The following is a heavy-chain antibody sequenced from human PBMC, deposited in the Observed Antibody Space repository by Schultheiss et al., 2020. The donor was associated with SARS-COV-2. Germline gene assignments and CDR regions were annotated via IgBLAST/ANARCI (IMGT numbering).Heavy chain of an antibody. V-gene: IGHV3-30-3*01. Sequence: GESLKISCAASGFTFSNAAMHWVRQAPGKGLEWVAVISHGGNYKFYADSVKGRFTISRDNSKNTLYLEINSLRLDDTAFYYCARHWGVADVDTAIGSAFDIWGQGTMVTVSS. CDR1: GFTFSNAA. D-gene: IGHD5-18*01. CDR2: ISHGGNYK. CDR3: ARHWGVADVDTAIGSAFDI. J-gene: IGHJ3*02.